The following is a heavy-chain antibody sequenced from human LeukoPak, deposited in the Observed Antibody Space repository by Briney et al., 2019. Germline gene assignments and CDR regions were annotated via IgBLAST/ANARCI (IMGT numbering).Heavy chain of an antibody. Sequence: SETLSLTCAVYGGSFSGYYWSWIRQPPGKGLEWIGEINHSGSTNYNPSLKSRVTISVDTSKNQFSLKLSSVTAADTAVYYCAKIIVGATWALGYYYYMDVWGKGTTVTVSS. CDR1: GGSFSGYY. J-gene: IGHJ6*03. CDR2: INHSGST. D-gene: IGHD1-26*01. V-gene: IGHV4-34*01. CDR3: AKIIVGATWALGYYYYMDV.